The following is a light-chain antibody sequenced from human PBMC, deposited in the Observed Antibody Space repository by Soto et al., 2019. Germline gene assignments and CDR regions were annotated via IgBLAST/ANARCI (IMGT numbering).Light chain of an antibody. Sequence: QSALTQPASVSGSPGQSITVSCTGSSDDIGNFNLVSWYQQFPGKAPKLIVYEVNKRPLGVSDRFSGSKSGNTASLTISGLQAEDAADYHCCSCSGSRWMFCGGTNVTVL. J-gene: IGLJ3*02. CDR1: SDDIGNFNL. CDR3: CSCSGSRWM. V-gene: IGLV2-23*02. CDR2: EVN.